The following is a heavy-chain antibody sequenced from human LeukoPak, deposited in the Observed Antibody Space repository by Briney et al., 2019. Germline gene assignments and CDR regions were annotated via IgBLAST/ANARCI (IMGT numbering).Heavy chain of an antibody. V-gene: IGHV1-2*02. CDR1: GYTFTGYY. CDR2: INPNSGGT. J-gene: IGHJ5*02. Sequence: ASVKVSCKTSGYTFTGYYMHWVRQAPGQGLEWMGWINPNSGGTNYAQKFQGRVTMTRDTSISTAYMELNRLRSDDTAVYYCTKDLRYSSSWSSGWFDPWGQGTLVTVSP. D-gene: IGHD6-13*01. CDR3: TKDLRYSSSWSSGWFDP.